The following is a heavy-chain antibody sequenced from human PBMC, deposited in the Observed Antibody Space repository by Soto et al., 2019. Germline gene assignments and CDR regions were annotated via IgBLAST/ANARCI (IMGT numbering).Heavy chain of an antibody. V-gene: IGHV1-18*03. J-gene: IGHJ6*02. CDR1: GYTFTSYG. CDR3: PREGYSITICYDYYYYGMDV. CDR2: ISAYNGNR. D-gene: IGHD2-2*01. Sequence: ASVKVSCKASGYTFTSYGIIWVRKSPGQGLEWGGWISAYNGNRNYAQKLQGRVTMTTDTSTSTAYTEVTRLRSDVMAAYYWPREGYSITICYDYYYYGMDVWDQGTTVNVS.